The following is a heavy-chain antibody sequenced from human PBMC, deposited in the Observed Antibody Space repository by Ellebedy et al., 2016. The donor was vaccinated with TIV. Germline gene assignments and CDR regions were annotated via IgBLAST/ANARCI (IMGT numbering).Heavy chain of an antibody. Sequence: GESLKISCTASGFILNSFTMSWVRQAPGKGLEWVSEILLGGGDATYYAASVRGRFTVSKDTSKNTLFRQMDSLRAEDTAVYYCAKDRVTEGLWNFDFWGQGTLVTVSS. D-gene: IGHD4-23*01. V-gene: IGHV3-23*01. CDR3: AKDRVTEGLWNFDF. CDR1: GFILNSFT. J-gene: IGHJ4*02. CDR2: ILLGGGDAT.